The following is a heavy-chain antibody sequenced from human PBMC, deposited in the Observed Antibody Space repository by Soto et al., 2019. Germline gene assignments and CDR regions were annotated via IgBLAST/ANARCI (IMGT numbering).Heavy chain of an antibody. V-gene: IGHV4-4*07. D-gene: IGHD2-21*02. Sequence: QVQLQESGPGLVKPLETLSLTCTVSGDSINSYSWTWIRQPAGKGLEWIGRIYSSGSTNYNPSLKSRITLSVDTSKNQFSLKLTSVTAADTAVYFCATEGPPSVVTATGFQFWGQGTPVTVSS. CDR3: ATEGPPSVVTATGFQF. CDR1: GDSINSYS. J-gene: IGHJ4*02. CDR2: IYSSGST.